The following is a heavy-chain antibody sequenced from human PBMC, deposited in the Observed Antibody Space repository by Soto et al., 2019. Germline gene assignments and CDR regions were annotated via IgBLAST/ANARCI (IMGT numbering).Heavy chain of an antibody. V-gene: IGHV3-23*01. CDR3: AKEGVRDSSISLYFFDQ. D-gene: IGHD3-10*01. J-gene: IGHJ4*02. CDR2: ISGSGGRT. CDR1: GFPSINYA. Sequence: EVQLLDSGGGSVQPGGSLRLSCAASGFPSINYAMHWVRQAPGKGLEWVSAISGSGGRTYYGDSVKGRFTISRDNSKDTLYLHMNRLTAEDTAVYFCAKEGVRDSSISLYFFDQWGQGTLVTVSS.